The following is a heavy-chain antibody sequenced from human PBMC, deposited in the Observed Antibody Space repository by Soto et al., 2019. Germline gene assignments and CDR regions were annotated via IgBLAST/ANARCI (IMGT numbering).Heavy chain of an antibody. J-gene: IGHJ4*02. Sequence: ASVKVSCKASGYTFTSYAMHWVRQAPGQRLEWMGWINAGNGNTKYSQKFQGRVTITRDTSASTAYMELNSLRSEDTAVYYCARNMGQNDYGDYLNIINFDYWGQGTLVTVSS. D-gene: IGHD4-17*01. CDR1: GYTFTSYA. CDR2: INAGNGNT. CDR3: ARNMGQNDYGDYLNIINFDY. V-gene: IGHV1-3*01.